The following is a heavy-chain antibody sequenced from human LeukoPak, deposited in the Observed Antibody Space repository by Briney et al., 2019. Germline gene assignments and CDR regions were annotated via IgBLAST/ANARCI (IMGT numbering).Heavy chain of an antibody. Sequence: GGSLRLSCAASGFSFIGYGMSWVRQAPGKGLEWVSSISSGSGYIYYADSVKGRFTISRDNAQNALFLKMNALRVDDSAVYYCARDSGHTVTNEYFEHWGQGTLLTVSS. V-gene: IGHV3-21*04. CDR3: ARDSGHTVTNEYFEH. CDR1: GFSFIGYG. J-gene: IGHJ1*01. CDR2: ISSGSGYI. D-gene: IGHD1-14*01.